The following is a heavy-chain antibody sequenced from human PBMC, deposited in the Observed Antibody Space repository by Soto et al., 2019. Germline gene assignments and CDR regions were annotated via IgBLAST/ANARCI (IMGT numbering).Heavy chain of an antibody. V-gene: IGHV1-18*01. CDR2: ISAYNGNT. Sequence: ASVKVSCKASGYTFTSYGISWVRQAPGQGLEWMGWISAYNGNTNYAQKLQGRVTMTTDTSTSTAYMELRSLRSDDTAVYYCARGARVVVPAALGFDPWGQGTLVTSPQ. J-gene: IGHJ5*02. CDR3: ARGARVVVPAALGFDP. CDR1: GYTFTSYG. D-gene: IGHD2-2*01.